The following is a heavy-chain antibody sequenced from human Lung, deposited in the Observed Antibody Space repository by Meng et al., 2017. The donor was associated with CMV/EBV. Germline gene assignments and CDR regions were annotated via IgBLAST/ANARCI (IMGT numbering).Heavy chain of an antibody. V-gene: IGHV3-23*01. CDR3: AKGARKAGAGPDY. D-gene: IGHD6-13*01. Sequence: ESXKISXAASGFDFTTYDMTWVRQAPGRGLEWVSSISGSGGAIYYAASVKGRFTVSRDNSKNTLFLQINSLRAEDTALYYCAKGARKAGAGPDYWGQGTLVTVSS. J-gene: IGHJ4*01. CDR2: ISGSGGAI. CDR1: GFDFTTYD.